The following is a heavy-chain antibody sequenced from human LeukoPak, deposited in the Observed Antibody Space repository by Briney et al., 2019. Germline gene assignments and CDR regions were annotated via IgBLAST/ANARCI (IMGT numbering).Heavy chain of an antibody. J-gene: IGHJ4*02. CDR2: ISSSSSYI. CDR3: ARGYYYDSSGYYFLDY. CDR1: GFTFSSYS. Sequence: GGSLRLSCAASGFTFSSYSMNWVRQAPGKGLEWVSSISSSSSYIYYADSVKGRFTISRDNPKNSLYLQMNSLRAEDTAVCYCARGYYYDSSGYYFLDYWGQGTLVTVSS. V-gene: IGHV3-21*01. D-gene: IGHD3-22*01.